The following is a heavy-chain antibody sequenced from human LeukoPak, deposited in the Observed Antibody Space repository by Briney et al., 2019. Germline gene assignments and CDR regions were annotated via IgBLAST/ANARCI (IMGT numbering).Heavy chain of an antibody. CDR3: AESDCGGDGCKLLNY. CDR2: ISDGGDAT. D-gene: IGHD2-21*01. Sequence: GGSLRLSCAASGFTFSNFNMAWVRQAPGKGLEWVSSISDGGDATGYAESVKGRFTISRDNSKATVWLQMNSLRAEDTAHYYCAESDCGGDGCKLLNYWAQGTLVTVSS. J-gene: IGHJ4*02. V-gene: IGHV3-23*01. CDR1: GFTFSNFN.